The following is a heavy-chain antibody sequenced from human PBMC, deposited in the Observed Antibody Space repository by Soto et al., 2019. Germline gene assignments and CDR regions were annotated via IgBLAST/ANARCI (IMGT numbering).Heavy chain of an antibody. V-gene: IGHV3-53*01. CDR1: GFTVTNKY. CDR3: ARVDYGDYGWYFDL. D-gene: IGHD4-17*01. CDR2: IYSGGAT. Sequence: EVQLVESGGGLIQPGGSLRLSCAASGFTVTNKYMTWVRQAPGKGLEWVPVIYSGGATSYADSVKGRFTISRDNSKDILYLQMNSLRAEDTAVYYCARVDYGDYGWYFDLWGRGTLVTVSS. J-gene: IGHJ2*01.